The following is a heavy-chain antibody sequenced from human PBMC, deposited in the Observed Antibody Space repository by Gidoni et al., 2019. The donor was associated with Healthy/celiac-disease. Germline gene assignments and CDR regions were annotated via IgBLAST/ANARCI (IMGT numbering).Heavy chain of an antibody. J-gene: IGHJ6*02. Sequence: EVQLVESGGGLVQPGGSLRLSCSASGFPFSSYDMHWVSQATGKGLDWVSAIGTAGDTYYPGSVKGRFTISRENAKNSLYLQMNSLRAGDTAVYYCARGATVTTSGIYYYYGMDVWGQGTTVTVSS. CDR1: GFPFSSYD. D-gene: IGHD4-17*01. V-gene: IGHV3-13*01. CDR2: IGTAGDT. CDR3: ARGATVTTSGIYYYYGMDV.